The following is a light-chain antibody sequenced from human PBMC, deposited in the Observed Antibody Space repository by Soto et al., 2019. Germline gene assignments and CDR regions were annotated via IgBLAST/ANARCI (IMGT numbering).Light chain of an antibody. V-gene: IGKV3-15*01. CDR3: QQYNNWPFS. Sequence: EIVLTQSPGTLSLSPGERATLSCRAGQSVTTNFAWYQQKSGQSPRLLIYDVSTRATGVPARFSGTGSETDFTLTISGLQSEDSAVYFCQQYNNWPFSFGQGTRLENK. CDR2: DVS. CDR1: QSVTTN. J-gene: IGKJ5*01.